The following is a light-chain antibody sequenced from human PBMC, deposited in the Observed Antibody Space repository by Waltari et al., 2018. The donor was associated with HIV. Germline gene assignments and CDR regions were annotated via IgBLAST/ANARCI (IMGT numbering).Light chain of an antibody. Sequence: QSVLTQPPSVSAAPGQKVTIPCPGTSPNTGNNYVSWYQQLPGTAPKLLIYDNNQRPSGIPDRYSGSKSGTSATLGITGLQTGDEADYYCGTWDSSLSARVFGGGTKVTVL. CDR3: GTWDSSLSARV. V-gene: IGLV1-51*01. CDR1: SPNTGNNY. J-gene: IGLJ3*02. CDR2: DNN.